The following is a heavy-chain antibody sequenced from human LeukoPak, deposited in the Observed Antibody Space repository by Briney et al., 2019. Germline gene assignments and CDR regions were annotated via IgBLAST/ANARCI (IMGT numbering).Heavy chain of an antibody. CDR2: INPNSGGT. D-gene: IGHD2-2*01. CDR3: ARAADISSSSRVGPFGFYGMDV. V-gene: IGHV1-2*02. CDR1: GYTFTGYY. Sequence: GASVKVSCKASGYTFTGYYMHWVRQAPGQGLEWMGWINPNSGGTNYAQKFQGRVTMTRDTSISTAYMELSRLRSDDTAVYYCARAADISSSSRVGPFGFYGMDVWGQGTTVTVSS. J-gene: IGHJ6*02.